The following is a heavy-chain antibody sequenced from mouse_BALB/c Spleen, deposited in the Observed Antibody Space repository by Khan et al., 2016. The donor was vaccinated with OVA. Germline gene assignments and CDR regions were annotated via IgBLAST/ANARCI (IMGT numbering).Heavy chain of an antibody. J-gene: IGHJ3*01. V-gene: IGHV1-7*01. CDR1: GYTFANYW. CDR2: IHLSTDYT. Sequence: VRLQQSGAELAKPGASAKMSRKASGYTFANYWMHWIKQRLAQGLEWIGYIHLSTDYTEYNQKFKDKATLTAYMFSSIAYMQLTSLTSHYSALSYCVNHGSGSAWFNYWGQGTLVTVSA. D-gene: IGHD1-1*01. CDR3: VNHGSGSAWFNY.